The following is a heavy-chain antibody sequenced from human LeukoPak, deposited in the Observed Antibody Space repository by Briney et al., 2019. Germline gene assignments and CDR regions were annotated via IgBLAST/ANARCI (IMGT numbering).Heavy chain of an antibody. V-gene: IGHV4-59*08. D-gene: IGHD3-3*01. CDR1: GGSISSYY. Sequence: SETLSLTCTVSGGSISSYYWSWIRQPPGKGLEWLGYIYYSGSTNYNPSLKSRVTISVDTSKNQFSLKLSSVTAADTAVYYCARDGFRRDYYYYGMDVWGQGTTVTVSS. J-gene: IGHJ6*02. CDR2: IYYSGST. CDR3: ARDGFRRDYYYYGMDV.